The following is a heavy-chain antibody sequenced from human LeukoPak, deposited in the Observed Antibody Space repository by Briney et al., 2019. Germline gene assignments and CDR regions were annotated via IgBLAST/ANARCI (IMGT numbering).Heavy chain of an antibody. CDR3: ARHGPANSFDF. J-gene: IGHJ4*02. Sequence: SSATLSLTCSVSDASIRPYYWSWLRQSPGKGLEWIGFMYYSGTRNYNPSFTGRITISVDTSKNQFSLHLSSVTAADTAVYYCARHGPANSFDFWGRGNLVTVSS. D-gene: IGHD1/OR15-1a*01. CDR2: MYYSGTR. CDR1: DASIRPYY. V-gene: IGHV4-59*08.